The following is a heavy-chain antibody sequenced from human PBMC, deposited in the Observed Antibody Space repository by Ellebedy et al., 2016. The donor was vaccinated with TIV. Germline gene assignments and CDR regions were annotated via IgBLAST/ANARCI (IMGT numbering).Heavy chain of an antibody. D-gene: IGHD3-10*01. CDR3: AKVDGYYGSGSHDN. CDR2: ISGSGDMT. V-gene: IGHV3-23*01. J-gene: IGHJ4*02. CDR1: GFSFSSFA. Sequence: GGSLRLSCAASGFSFSSFAMSWVRQAPGKGLEWVSTISGSGDMTYYADSVKGRITFSRDNSKSTLHPQMTSLRAEDTAIYYCAKVDGYYGSGSHDNWGQGTLVSVSS.